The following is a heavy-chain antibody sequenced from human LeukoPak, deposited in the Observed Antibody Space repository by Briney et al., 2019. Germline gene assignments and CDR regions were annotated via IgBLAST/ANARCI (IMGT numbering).Heavy chain of an antibody. CDR1: GFTFSSYA. D-gene: IGHD2-15*01. Sequence: PGRSLRLSCAASGFTFSSYAMHWVRQAPGKGLEWVAVISYDGSNKYYADSVKGRFTISRDNSKNTLYLQMNNLRVEDAAVYYCARPHCGGGSCYLDYWGQGTLVTVSS. CDR3: ARPHCGGGSCYLDY. J-gene: IGHJ4*02. CDR2: ISYDGSNK. V-gene: IGHV3-30*14.